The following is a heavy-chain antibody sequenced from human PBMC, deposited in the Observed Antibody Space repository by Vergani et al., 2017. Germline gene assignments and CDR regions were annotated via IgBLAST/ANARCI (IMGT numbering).Heavy chain of an antibody. D-gene: IGHD2-2*01. CDR2: IYYSGST. CDR3: ARGGHDIVVVPAASYFDY. J-gene: IGHJ4*02. CDR1: GGSISSYY. Sequence: QVQLQESGPGLVKPSETLSLTCTVSGGSISSYYWSWIRQPPGKGLEWIGYIYYSGSTNYNPSLKSRVTISVDTSKNQFSLKLSSVTAADTDVYYCARGGHDIVVVPAASYFDYWGQGTLVTVSS. V-gene: IGHV4-59*01.